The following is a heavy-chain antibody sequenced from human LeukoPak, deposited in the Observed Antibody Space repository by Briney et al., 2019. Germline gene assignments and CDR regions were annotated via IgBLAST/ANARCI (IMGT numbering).Heavy chain of an antibody. V-gene: IGHV3-48*03. J-gene: IGHJ4*02. CDR2: ISSSGSTI. CDR3: ARDLEEPYRSPGDY. CDR1: GFTFSSYE. D-gene: IGHD1/OR15-1a*01. Sequence: GGSLRLSCAASGFTFSSYEMNWVRQAPGKGLEWVSYISSSGSTIYYADSVKGRFTISRDNAKNSLYLQMNSLRAEDTAVYYCARDLEEPYRSPGDYWGQGTRVTVSS.